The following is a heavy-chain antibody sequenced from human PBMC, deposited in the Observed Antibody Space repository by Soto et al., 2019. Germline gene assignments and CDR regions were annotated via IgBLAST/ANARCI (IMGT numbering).Heavy chain of an antibody. CDR2: IIPILGIA. CDR3: APANRHSSSWYRWFDP. CDR1: GGTFSSYT. J-gene: IGHJ5*02. Sequence: QVQLVQSGAEVKKPGSSVKVSCKASGGTFSSYTISWVRQAPGQGLEWMGRIIPILGIANYAQKFQGRVTITADKSPSTAYMELSSLRSEDTAVYYCAPANRHSSSWYRWFDPWGQGTLVTVSS. V-gene: IGHV1-69*02. D-gene: IGHD6-13*01.